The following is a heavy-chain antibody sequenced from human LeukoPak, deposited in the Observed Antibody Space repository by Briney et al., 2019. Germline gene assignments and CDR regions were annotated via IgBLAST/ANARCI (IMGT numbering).Heavy chain of an antibody. Sequence: GGSLRLSCAASGFTFSSYAMSWVRQAPGKGLEWVSTISGSAGSTYYADSVKGRFTISRDNSKNTLYLQMNSLRAEDTAVYYCAKGNGVVIGGLDYWGQGTLVTVSS. J-gene: IGHJ4*02. CDR3: AKGNGVVIGGLDY. CDR1: GFTFSSYA. CDR2: ISGSAGST. V-gene: IGHV3-23*01. D-gene: IGHD3-3*01.